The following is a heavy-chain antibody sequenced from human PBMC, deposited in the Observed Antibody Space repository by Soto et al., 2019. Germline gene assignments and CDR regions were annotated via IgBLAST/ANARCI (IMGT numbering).Heavy chain of an antibody. CDR1: GGSISSGGYS. V-gene: IGHV4-30-2*01. D-gene: IGHD6-19*01. CDR3: ARGGLLPDY. Sequence: QLQLQGSGSGLVKPSQTLSLTCAVSGGSISSGGYSWGWIRQPPGKGLEWIGYISHSGSTYYNPSPKXRXTXXVDRSKNQFFLKLSSVTAADTAVYYCARGGLLPDYWGQGTLVTVSS. J-gene: IGHJ4*02. CDR2: ISHSGST.